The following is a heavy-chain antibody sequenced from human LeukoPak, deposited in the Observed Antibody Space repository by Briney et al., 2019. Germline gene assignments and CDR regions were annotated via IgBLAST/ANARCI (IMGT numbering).Heavy chain of an antibody. J-gene: IGHJ6*04. CDR3: ARAHYDILTGASYYYYGMDV. D-gene: IGHD3-9*01. CDR1: GGTFSSYA. Sequence: SVKVSCRASGGTFSSYAISWVRQAPGQGLEWMGGTIPICGTANYAQKFQGRGTITADESTCTAYMELRSLRSEDTAVYYCARAHYDILTGASYYYYGMDVWGKGTTVTVSS. CDR2: TIPICGTA. V-gene: IGHV1-69*13.